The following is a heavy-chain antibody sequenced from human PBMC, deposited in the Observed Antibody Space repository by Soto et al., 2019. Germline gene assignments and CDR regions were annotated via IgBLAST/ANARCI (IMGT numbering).Heavy chain of an antibody. CDR3: ARHVDYYGSGNYYRPLDY. D-gene: IGHD3-10*01. J-gene: IGHJ4*02. V-gene: IGHV4-39*01. Sequence: KGLEWIGSVYYTGGTNYNPSLKSRVSISVDTSKKQLSLKVSSVTAADTAVYYCARHVDYYGSGNYYRPLDYWGQGTPVTVSS. CDR2: VYYTGGT.